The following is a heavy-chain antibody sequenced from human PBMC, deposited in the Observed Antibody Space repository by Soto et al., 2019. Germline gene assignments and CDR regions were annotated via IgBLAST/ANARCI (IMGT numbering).Heavy chain of an antibody. J-gene: IGHJ6*02. D-gene: IGHD3-10*01. CDR3: ARGYGIYYYYGMDV. Sequence: PSETLSLTCAVYGGSFSGYYWSWIRQPPGKGLEWIGEINHSGSTNYNPSLKSRVTISVDTSKNQFSLKLSSVTAADTAVYYCARGYGIYYYYGMDVWGQGTTVTVSS. V-gene: IGHV4-34*01. CDR2: INHSGST. CDR1: GGSFSGYY.